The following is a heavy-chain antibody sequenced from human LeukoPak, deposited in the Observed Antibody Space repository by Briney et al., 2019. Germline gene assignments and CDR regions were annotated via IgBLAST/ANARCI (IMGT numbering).Heavy chain of an antibody. V-gene: IGHV3-23*01. CDR1: GISLSNYG. CDR3: AKRGVVIRVILVGFHKEAYYFDS. J-gene: IGHJ4*02. D-gene: IGHD3-22*01. Sequence: GGSLRLSCAVSGISLSNYGMSWVRQAPGKGLEWVAGISGSGGSTNYADSVKGRFTISRDNPKNTLYLQMTRLRAEDTAVYFCAKRGVVIRVILVGFHKEAYYFDSWGQGVLVTVSS. CDR2: ISGSGGST.